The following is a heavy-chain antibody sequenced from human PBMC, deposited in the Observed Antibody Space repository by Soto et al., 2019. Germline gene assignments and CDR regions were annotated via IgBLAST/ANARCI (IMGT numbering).Heavy chain of an antibody. J-gene: IGHJ4*02. V-gene: IGHV1-3*01. CDR1: GYTFTSYA. CDR2: INAGNGNT. CDR3: AGDLGGWPYY. D-gene: IGHD6-19*01. Sequence: QVQLVQSGAEVKKPGASVKVSCKASGYTFTSYAIHWVRQAPGQSLEWMGWINAGNGNTKYSQKFQDRVTITRDTPASTAYMELSSMRSEDTAVYYCAGDLGGWPYYWGQGTLVTVSS.